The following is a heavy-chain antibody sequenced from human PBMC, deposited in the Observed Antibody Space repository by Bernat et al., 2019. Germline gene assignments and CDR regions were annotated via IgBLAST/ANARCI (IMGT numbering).Heavy chain of an antibody. D-gene: IGHD2-15*01. V-gene: IGHV3-23*01. CDR3: AKGDCSGGSCYSGGLYYFDD. CDR2: ISGSGGSN. CDR1: GFTFSSYA. Sequence: EVQLLESGGCLVQPGGSLRLSCAASGFTFSSYAMSWVRQAPGKGLEWVSAISGSGGSNYDEESEKSRFTISRDNTKNTLYMQMNRLRDEDTAVYYCAKGDCSGGSCYSGGLYYFDDWGQGTMVTVSS. J-gene: IGHJ4*02.